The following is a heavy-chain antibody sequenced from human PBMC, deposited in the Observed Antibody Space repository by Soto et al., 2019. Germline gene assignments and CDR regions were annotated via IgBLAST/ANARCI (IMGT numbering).Heavy chain of an antibody. V-gene: IGHV3-23*01. Sequence: PGGSLRLSCAASGFTFSSYAMSWVRQAPGKGLEWVSAISGSGGSTYYADSVKGRFTISRDNSKNTLYLQMNSLRAEDTAVYYCAKVLSAAMYYYYYGMDVWGQGTTVTVSS. CDR1: GFTFSSYA. D-gene: IGHD2-2*01. CDR2: ISGSGGST. J-gene: IGHJ6*02. CDR3: AKVLSAAMYYYYYGMDV.